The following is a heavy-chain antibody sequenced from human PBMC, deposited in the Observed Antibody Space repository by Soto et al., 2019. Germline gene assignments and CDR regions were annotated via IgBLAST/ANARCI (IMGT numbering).Heavy chain of an antibody. CDR1: GFAFRSYN. D-gene: IGHD2-15*01. V-gene: IGHV3-21*01. CDR2: ISSGSSNI. CDR3: ASATVVAGTFDC. J-gene: IGHJ4*01. Sequence: EVQLVESGGGLVKPGGSLTLSCAGSGFAFRSYNMNWVRQPPGKGLEWVASISSGSSNIYYADSVKGRFTISRDNANDSLYLQMDSLRAEDSAFSYCASATVVAGTFDCWGHGTLLTVSS.